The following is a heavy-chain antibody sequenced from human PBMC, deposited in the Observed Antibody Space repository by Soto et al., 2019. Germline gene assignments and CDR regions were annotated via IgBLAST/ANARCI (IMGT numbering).Heavy chain of an antibody. V-gene: IGHV3-23*01. D-gene: IGHD5-12*01. Sequence: EVQLLESGGDLIQPGGSLRLSCAASGFTFSSNSFTWVRQAPGKGLEYVSGISIGGDKTWHADSVKGRFTVSRDNSKNTVYLQMNSLRVDDTAAYYCAKWDGYGDHWGQGTLVTVTS. CDR3: AKWDGYGDH. CDR2: ISIGGDKT. J-gene: IGHJ5*02. CDR1: GFTFSSNS.